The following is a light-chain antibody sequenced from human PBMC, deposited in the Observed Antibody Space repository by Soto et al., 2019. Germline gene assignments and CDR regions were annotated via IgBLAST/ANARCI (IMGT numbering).Light chain of an antibody. CDR3: SSYATSSTYV. CDR2: DVS. V-gene: IGLV2-14*01. CDR1: SSDVGRYNY. J-gene: IGLJ1*01. Sequence: QPILTPRPSVSGSPGQWTTNPCTENSSDVGRYNYVSWYQQHPGKAPKLMIYDVSNRPSGVSNRFSGSKSGNTASLTISGLQAEDEADYYCSSYATSSTYVFGTGTKVTVL.